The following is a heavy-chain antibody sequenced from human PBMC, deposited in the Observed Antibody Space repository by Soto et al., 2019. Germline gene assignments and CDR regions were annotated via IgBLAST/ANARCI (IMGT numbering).Heavy chain of an antibody. Sequence: GSLRLSCAASGFTFSSYAMSWVRQVPGKGLEWDSAISGSGGSTYYADSVKGRFTISRDNSKNTLYLQMNSLRAEDMAVYYCAKGLMSIAARPDYWGQGTLVTVSS. CDR3: AKGLMSIAARPDY. J-gene: IGHJ4*02. CDR2: ISGSGGST. D-gene: IGHD6-6*01. V-gene: IGHV3-23*01. CDR1: GFTFSSYA.